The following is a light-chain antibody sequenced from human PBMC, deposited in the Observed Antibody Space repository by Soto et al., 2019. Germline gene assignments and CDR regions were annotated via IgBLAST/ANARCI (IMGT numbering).Light chain of an antibody. CDR1: QSISNK. CDR3: QHYGFLWT. V-gene: IGKV1-5*01. Sequence: DIQMTQSPSTLSASVGDRVTITCRASQSISNKLAWYQQKPGKAPKVLIFDASSLESGVPSRFSASGSGTEFSLTISSLQPDDSATYYCQHYGFLWTFXQGTKVDIK. J-gene: IGKJ1*01. CDR2: DAS.